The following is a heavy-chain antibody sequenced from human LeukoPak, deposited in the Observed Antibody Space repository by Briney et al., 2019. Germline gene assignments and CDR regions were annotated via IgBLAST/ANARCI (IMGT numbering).Heavy chain of an antibody. D-gene: IGHD6-13*01. V-gene: IGHV1-2*02. J-gene: IGHJ1*01. CDR1: GYTFTSYY. CDR2: INPNSGGT. Sequence: SVKVSCKASGYTFTSYYMHWVRQAPGQGLEWMGWINPNSGGTNYAQKLQGRVTMTTDTSTSTAYMELRSLRSDDTAVYYCARDGVQSSSWYRYFQHWGQGTLVTVSS. CDR3: ARDGVQSSSWYRYFQH.